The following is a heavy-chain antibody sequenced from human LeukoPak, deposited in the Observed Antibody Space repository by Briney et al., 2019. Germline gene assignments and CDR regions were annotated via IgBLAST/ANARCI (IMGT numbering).Heavy chain of an antibody. V-gene: IGHV4-39*01. Sequence: PSETLSLTCTVSGVSISSSSYYWGWIRQPPGKGLEWIGSIDYSGSTYYNPSLKSRVTITVDTAKNQFSLKLSSVTAADTAVYYCARGLTDSYSSGWYDYWGQGTLVTVSS. D-gene: IGHD6-19*01. CDR2: IDYSGST. CDR1: GVSISSSSYY. CDR3: ARGLTDSYSSGWYDY. J-gene: IGHJ4*02.